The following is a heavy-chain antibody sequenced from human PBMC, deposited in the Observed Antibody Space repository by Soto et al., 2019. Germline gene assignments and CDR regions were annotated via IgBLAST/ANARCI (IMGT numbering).Heavy chain of an antibody. V-gene: IGHV1-18*01. J-gene: IGHJ3*02. CDR3: AGSIAVAGETDAFDI. Sequence: ASVKVSCKASGYTVTSYGISWVRQAPGQGLEWMGWISAYNGNTNYAQKLQGRVTMTTDTSTSTAYMELRSLRSDDTAVYYCAGSIAVAGETDAFDIWGQGTMVTVSS. D-gene: IGHD6-19*01. CDR1: GYTVTSYG. CDR2: ISAYNGNT.